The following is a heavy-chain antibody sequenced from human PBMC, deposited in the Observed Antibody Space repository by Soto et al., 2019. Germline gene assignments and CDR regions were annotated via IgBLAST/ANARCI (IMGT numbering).Heavy chain of an antibody. Sequence: GGSLRLSCAASGFTFSSYAMSWVRQAPGKGLEWVSGISWNRGTIGYADSVRGRFTISRDNAKNSLYLQMNSLRPEDTAFYYCVKDKLYSNYEHYFDHWGQGTLVTVSS. CDR1: GFTFSSYA. D-gene: IGHD4-4*01. CDR2: ISWNRGTI. CDR3: VKDKLYSNYEHYFDH. V-gene: IGHV3-9*01. J-gene: IGHJ4*02.